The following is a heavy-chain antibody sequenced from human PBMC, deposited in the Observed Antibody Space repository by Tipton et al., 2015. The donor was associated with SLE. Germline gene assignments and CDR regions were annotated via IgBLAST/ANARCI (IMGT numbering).Heavy chain of an antibody. Sequence: TLSLTCTVSGASVSSFCWNWIRQSPGKGLEWIACVCNSVSTNYDPSLKSRGTISVDTSKNHFSLNLSSVTAADTAVYYCARGRYNYGFGFDYWGQGTLVTIS. CDR3: ARGRYNYGFGFDY. V-gene: IGHV4-59*08. CDR1: GASVSSFC. D-gene: IGHD5-18*01. CDR2: VCNSVST. J-gene: IGHJ4*02.